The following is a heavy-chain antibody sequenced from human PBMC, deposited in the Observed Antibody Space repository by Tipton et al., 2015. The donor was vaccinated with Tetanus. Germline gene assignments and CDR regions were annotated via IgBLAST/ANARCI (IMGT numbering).Heavy chain of an antibody. V-gene: IGHV3-23*01. Sequence: SLRLSCTASGFTFSDYALSWVRQAPGKGLEWVSAISGRGDSTQYADSLKGRFTISRDNSKNTLFLQMNSLRDEDTAVYYCVKDRPGGCWFYWGQGTLVTVSS. CDR2: ISGRGDST. D-gene: IGHD3-9*01. J-gene: IGHJ4*02. CDR3: VKDRPGGCWFY. CDR1: GFTFSDYA.